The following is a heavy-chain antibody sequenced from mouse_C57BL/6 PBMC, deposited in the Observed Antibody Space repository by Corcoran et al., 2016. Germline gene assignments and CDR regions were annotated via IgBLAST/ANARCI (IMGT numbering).Heavy chain of an antibody. J-gene: IGHJ3*01. D-gene: IGHD1-1*01. CDR2: INPNNGGT. CDR3: VRKDYVSSYSAWFAY. CDR1: GYTFTDYY. Sequence: EVQLQQSGPELVKPGASVKISCKASGYTFTDYYMNWVKQSHGKSLEWIGDINPNNGGTSYNQKFKGKATLTVDKSSSTAYMELRSLTSEDSAVYYCVRKDYVSSYSAWFAYWGQGTLVTVSA. V-gene: IGHV1-26*01.